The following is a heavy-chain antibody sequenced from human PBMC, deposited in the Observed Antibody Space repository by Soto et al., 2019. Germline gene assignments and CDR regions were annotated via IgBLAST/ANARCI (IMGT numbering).Heavy chain of an antibody. D-gene: IGHD6-13*01. J-gene: IGHJ4*02. CDR3: ARDADIAEAGLSFDY. Sequence: PWGSLRVSCVSSAFNFSIYGMHRVRQAPGKGLDWVAVIWYDGSNKYYGDSVKGRFTISRDNSKNTLYLQMNSLRAEDTAVYYCARDADIAEAGLSFDYWGQGTLVTVSS. CDR1: AFNFSIYG. V-gene: IGHV3-33*01. CDR2: IWYDGSNK.